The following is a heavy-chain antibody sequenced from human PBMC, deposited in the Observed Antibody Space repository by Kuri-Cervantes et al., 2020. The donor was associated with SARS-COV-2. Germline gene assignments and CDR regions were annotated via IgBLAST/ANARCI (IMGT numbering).Heavy chain of an antibody. CDR1: TGSISSYY. CDR3: VRDRYCSSTSGNTGERYFDL. Sequence: SERLSPTCTLSTGSISSYYLTWIRQPPGKGLEWIGYIYYTGSTNYNHSLKGRATISVDTSKNQFSLKLSSVNAADTAVYYCVRDRYCSSTSGNTGERYFDLWGHGTLVTVSS. V-gene: IGHV4-59*01. D-gene: IGHD2-2*01. CDR2: IYYTGST. J-gene: IGHJ2*01.